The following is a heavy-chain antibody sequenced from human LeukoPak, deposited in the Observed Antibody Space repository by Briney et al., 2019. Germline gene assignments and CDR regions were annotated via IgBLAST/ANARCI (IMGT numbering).Heavy chain of an antibody. CDR2: ISAYNGNT. V-gene: IGHV1-18*01. CDR3: ARFGDGSSFDY. Sequence: ASVKVSCKASGYTFTSYGISWVRQAPGQGLEWMGWISAYNGNTNCAQKLQGRVTMITDTSTSTAYMELRSLRFDDTAVYYCARFGDGSSFDYWGQGTLVTVSS. CDR1: GYTFTSYG. D-gene: IGHD3-10*01. J-gene: IGHJ4*02.